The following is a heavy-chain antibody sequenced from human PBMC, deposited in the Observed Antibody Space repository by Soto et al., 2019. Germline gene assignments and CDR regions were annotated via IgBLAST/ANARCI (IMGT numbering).Heavy chain of an antibody. Sequence: GKSLKISCNGSGYGFTSYWIRWVLHMPGRGLEWMGRIDPSDSYTNYSPSFQGHVTISADKSISTAYLQWSSLKASDTAMYYCARGGLERTRGMDVWGQGTTVTVSS. V-gene: IGHV5-10-1*01. CDR3: ARGGLERTRGMDV. D-gene: IGHD6-19*01. CDR1: GYGFTSYW. J-gene: IGHJ6*02. CDR2: IDPSDSYT.